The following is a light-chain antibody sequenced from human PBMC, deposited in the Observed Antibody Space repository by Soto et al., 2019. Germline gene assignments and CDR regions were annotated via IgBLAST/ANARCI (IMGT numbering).Light chain of an antibody. Sequence: EIVLTQSPGTLSLSPGERATLSCRASQSVNSLYLAWYQQKPGQAPRRLSYGASSRATGIPDRFSGSGSGTDFTLTISRLEPEDLAVYSSQWYSGSQPFGGGTKVDIK. CDR2: GAS. J-gene: IGKJ4*01. CDR1: QSVNSLY. CDR3: QWYSGSQP. V-gene: IGKV3-20*01.